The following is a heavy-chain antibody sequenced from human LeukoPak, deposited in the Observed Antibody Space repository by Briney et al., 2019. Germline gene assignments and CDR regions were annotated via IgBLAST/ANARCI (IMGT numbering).Heavy chain of an antibody. J-gene: IGHJ4*02. Sequence: PGGSLRLSCAASGFTFSTDWMSWGRQAPGKGLEWVANIKQDGSEKYYVDSVKGRFTISRDDARNSVYLQMNSLRAEDTAVYYCARDKIVGATYFDSWGQGTLVTVSS. D-gene: IGHD1-26*01. V-gene: IGHV3-7*01. CDR3: ARDKIVGATYFDS. CDR2: IKQDGSEK. CDR1: GFTFSTDW.